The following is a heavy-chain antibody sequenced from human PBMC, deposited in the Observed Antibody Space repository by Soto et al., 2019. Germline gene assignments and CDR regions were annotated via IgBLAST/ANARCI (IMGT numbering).Heavy chain of an antibody. D-gene: IGHD2-15*01. CDR3: VRTSLVVAAATREDY. Sequence: EVQLVESGGGLVQPGGSLRLSFAASGFTFSSYWMHWVRQAPGKGLVWVSRINSDGSSSSYADSVKGRFTISRDNAKNTLYLQMNSLRAEDTAVYYGVRTSLVVAAATREDYWGQGTLVTVSS. J-gene: IGHJ4*02. CDR1: GFTFSSYW. V-gene: IGHV3-74*01. CDR2: INSDGSSS.